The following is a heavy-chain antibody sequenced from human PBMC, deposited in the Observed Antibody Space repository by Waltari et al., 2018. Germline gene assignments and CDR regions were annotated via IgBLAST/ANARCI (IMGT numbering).Heavy chain of an antibody. Sequence: QVQLQESGPGLVKPSETLSLTCTVSGGSISSYYWSWIRQPPGKGLEWIGYIYYSGSTNYNPSLKSRVTISVDTSKNQFSLKLSSVTAADTAVYYCARGRGVTMVRGVIITAWFDPWGQGTLVTVSS. CDR1: GGSISSYY. J-gene: IGHJ5*02. CDR2: IYYSGST. V-gene: IGHV4-59*01. D-gene: IGHD3-10*01. CDR3: ARGRGVTMVRGVIITAWFDP.